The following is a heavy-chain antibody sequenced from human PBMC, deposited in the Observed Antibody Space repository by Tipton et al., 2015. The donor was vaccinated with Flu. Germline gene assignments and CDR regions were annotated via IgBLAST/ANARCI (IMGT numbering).Heavy chain of an antibody. CDR2: INQNGSEK. J-gene: IGHJ5*02. CDR1: GESFSGYY. Sequence: LSLTCAVYGESFSGYYWSWVRQTPGKGLEWVAHINQNGSEKGYVDSVKGRITISRDNAKNSLYLQMNSLRAEDTAVYYCARFAGGPWGQGTLVTVSS. D-gene: IGHD3-16*01. CDR3: ARFAGGP. V-gene: IGHV3-7*03.